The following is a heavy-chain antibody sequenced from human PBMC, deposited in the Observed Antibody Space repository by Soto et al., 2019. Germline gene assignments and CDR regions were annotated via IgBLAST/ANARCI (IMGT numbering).Heavy chain of an antibody. J-gene: IGHJ5*02. CDR1: GYTFTSYD. CDR2: MNPNSGNT. V-gene: IGHV1-8*01. Sequence: ASVKVSCKASGYTFTSYDINWVRQATGQGLEWMGWMNPNSGNTGYAQKFQGRVTMTRNTSISTAYMELSSPRSEDTAVYYCARGQQLVLGGWFDPWGQGTLVTVSS. D-gene: IGHD6-13*01. CDR3: ARGQQLVLGGWFDP.